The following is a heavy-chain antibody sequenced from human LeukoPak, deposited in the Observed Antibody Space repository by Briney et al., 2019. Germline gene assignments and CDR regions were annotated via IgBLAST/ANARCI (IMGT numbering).Heavy chain of an antibody. CDR1: GGSFSGYY. CDR2: INHSGST. CDR3: AVEDTARRPRRTVDI. Sequence: PSETLSLTCAVYGGSFSGYYWSWIRQPPGKGLEWIGEINHSGSTNYNPSLKSRVTISVDTSKNQFSLKLSSVTAADTAVYYCAVEDTARRPRRTVDIWGQGTMVTVSS. J-gene: IGHJ3*02. V-gene: IGHV4-34*01. D-gene: IGHD5-18*01.